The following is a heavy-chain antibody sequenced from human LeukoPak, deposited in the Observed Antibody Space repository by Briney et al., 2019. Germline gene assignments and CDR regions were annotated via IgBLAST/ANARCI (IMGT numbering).Heavy chain of an antibody. CDR2: MNPNSGNT. Sequence: ASVKVSCKASGYTFTSYDINWVRQATRQGLEWMGWMNPNSGNTGYAQKFQGRVTITRNTSISTAYMVLSSLRSEATPVSSFPGAYTYCDFWRGYFLSPFDFWGQGTLVTVSS. V-gene: IGHV1-8*03. CDR1: GYTFTSYD. CDR3: PGAYTYCDFWRGYFLSPFDF. D-gene: IGHD3-3*01. J-gene: IGHJ4*02.